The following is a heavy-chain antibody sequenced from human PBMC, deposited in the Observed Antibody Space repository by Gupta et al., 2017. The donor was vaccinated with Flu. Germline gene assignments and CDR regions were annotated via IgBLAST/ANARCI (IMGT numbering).Heavy chain of an antibody. V-gene: IGHV3-23*01. CDR3: AKDLYTVPSALDS. J-gene: IGHJ4*02. D-gene: IGHD4-4*01. Sequence: VRQAPEKGLEWVSGINNIGGGTDYTDSVQGRFTISRDNSDNTVHLQMDRLRAEDTALYYCAKDLYTVPSALDSWGQGTLVTVSS. CDR2: INNIGGGT.